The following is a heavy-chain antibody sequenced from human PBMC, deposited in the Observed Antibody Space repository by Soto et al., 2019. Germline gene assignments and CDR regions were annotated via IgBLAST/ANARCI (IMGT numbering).Heavy chain of an antibody. CDR2: ISWDGGST. V-gene: IGHV3-43*01. CDR1: GFTFDDYT. D-gene: IGHD6-6*01. J-gene: IGHJ6*02. Sequence: EVQLVESGGVVVQSGGSLRLSCAASGFTFDDYTMHWVRQAPGKGLEWVSLISWDGGSTYYADSVKGRFTISRDNSKNSLYLQMNSLRTEDTALYYCAKNRGSSAYYYYGMDVWGQGTTVTVSS. CDR3: AKNRGSSAYYYYGMDV.